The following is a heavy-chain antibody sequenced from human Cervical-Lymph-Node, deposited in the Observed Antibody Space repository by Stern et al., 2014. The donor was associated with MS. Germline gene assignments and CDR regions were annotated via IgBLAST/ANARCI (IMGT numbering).Heavy chain of an antibody. J-gene: IGHJ3*01. CDR3: AKDRLVRGLTISDAFDA. CDR2: LSFDGSNT. CDR1: GFAFSHSG. D-gene: IGHD3-10*01. Sequence: QVQLVQSGGGVVQPGRSLRLSCVASGFAFSHSGMHWVRQAPGRGLEWVALLSFDGSNTEYGNSVRGRFTIARDNSEDTLYLEMSNLRAEDTAVYYCAKDRLVRGLTISDAFDAWGQGTMVTVSS. V-gene: IGHV3-30*18.